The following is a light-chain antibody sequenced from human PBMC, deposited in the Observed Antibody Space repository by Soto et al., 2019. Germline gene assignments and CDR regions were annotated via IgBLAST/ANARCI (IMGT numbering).Light chain of an antibody. CDR1: HGIRSY. Sequence: IQLTQSPSSLSASVGDRVTITCRASHGIRSYLAWYQQKPGKASKLLIYAASTLQSGVPSRFSGSVSGTDFTLTISSLQPEDFATYYCQQLNSYPVTFGQGTKVDI. CDR3: QQLNSYPVT. J-gene: IGKJ1*01. V-gene: IGKV1-9*01. CDR2: AAS.